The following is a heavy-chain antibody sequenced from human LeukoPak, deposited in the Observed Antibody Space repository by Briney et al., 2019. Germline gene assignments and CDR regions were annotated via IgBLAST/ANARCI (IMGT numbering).Heavy chain of an antibody. J-gene: IGHJ4*02. V-gene: IGHV1-46*01. Sequence: ASVKVSCKASGYTFTSYYMHWVRQAPGQRLEWMGIINPSGAGTTYAQKFQGRVTMTRDTSTSTVYMELSSLRSGDTAVYYCARSTDLFYFDYWGQGTLVTVSS. D-gene: IGHD3-3*01. CDR1: GYTFTSYY. CDR2: INPSGAGT. CDR3: ARSTDLFYFDY.